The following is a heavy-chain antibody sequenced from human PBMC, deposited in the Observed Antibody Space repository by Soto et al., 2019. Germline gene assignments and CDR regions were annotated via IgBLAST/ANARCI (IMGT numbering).Heavy chain of an antibody. V-gene: IGHV1-24*01. Sequence: ASVKVSCKVSGYTLTELSMHWVRQAPGKGLEWMGGFDPEDGETIYAQKFQGRVTMNEDTSTDTAYMELSSLRSEDTAVYYCATDGAGTMVRGVIFYVWGQGTTVTVSS. CDR2: FDPEDGET. J-gene: IGHJ6*02. CDR1: GYTLTELS. CDR3: ATDGAGTMVRGVIFYV. D-gene: IGHD3-10*01.